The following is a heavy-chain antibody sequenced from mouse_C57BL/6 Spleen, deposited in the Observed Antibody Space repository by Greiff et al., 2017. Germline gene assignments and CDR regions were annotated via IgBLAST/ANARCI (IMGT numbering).Heavy chain of an antibody. CDR3: ARWAYDFHFEY. D-gene: IGHD2-4*01. CDR1: GYAFSSYW. J-gene: IGHJ2*01. CDR2: IYPGDGDT. V-gene: IGHV1-80*01. Sequence: QVQLKQSGAELVKPGASVKISCKASGYAFSSYWMNWVKQRPGKGLEWIGQIYPGDGDTNYNGKFKGKATLTADKSTSTAYMQLSSLTSEDSAVYFCARWAYDFHFEYWGEGTTLTVSS.